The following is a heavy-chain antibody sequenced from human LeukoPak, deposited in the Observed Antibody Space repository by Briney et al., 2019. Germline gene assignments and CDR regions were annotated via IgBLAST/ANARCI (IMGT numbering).Heavy chain of an antibody. V-gene: IGHV1-69*13. Sequence: SVKVSCKASGYTFTSYGISWVRQAPGQGLEWMGGIIPIFGTANYAQKFQGRVTITADESTSTAYMELSSLRSEDTAVYYCARVGGGAFDIWGQGTMVTVSS. J-gene: IGHJ3*02. CDR2: IIPIFGTA. CDR3: ARVGGGAFDI. D-gene: IGHD3-16*01. CDR1: GYTFTSYG.